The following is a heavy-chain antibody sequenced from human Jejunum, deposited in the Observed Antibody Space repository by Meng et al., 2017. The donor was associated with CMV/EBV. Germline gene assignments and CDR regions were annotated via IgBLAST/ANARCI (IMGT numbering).Heavy chain of an antibody. V-gene: IGHV3-7*01. D-gene: IGHD3-22*01. J-gene: IGHJ4*02. Sequence: TLSSRCVSWVRQAPGKGLEWVANIKEDGSERYYVDSVKGRFTISRDNARNSLYLQMSSLRAEDTAVYYCAKSGRADSSNYYYFDNWGQGTLVTVSS. CDR2: IKEDGSER. CDR1: TLSSRC. CDR3: AKSGRADSSNYYYFDN.